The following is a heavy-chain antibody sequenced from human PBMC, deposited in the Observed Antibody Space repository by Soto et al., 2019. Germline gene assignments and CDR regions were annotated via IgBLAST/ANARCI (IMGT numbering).Heavy chain of an antibody. CDR2: ISYSGST. Sequence: SETLSLTCSVSGDSISSSYWAWIRQPPGKGLEWIGYISYSGSTNSNPSLKSRVTIFVHTSGNQFSLSLSSVTAADTAVYFCARARYTSTGYYQGGFYYFDYWGQGTPVTVSS. V-gene: IGHV4-59*01. J-gene: IGHJ4*02. D-gene: IGHD3-9*01. CDR1: GDSISSSY. CDR3: ARARYTSTGYYQGGFYYFDY.